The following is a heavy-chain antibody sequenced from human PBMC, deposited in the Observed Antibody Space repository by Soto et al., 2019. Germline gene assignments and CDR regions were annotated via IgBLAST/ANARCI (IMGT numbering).Heavy chain of an antibody. CDR3: ERTMDSSGWRDYYYYYGMDV. CDR2: ISYSGST. V-gene: IGHV4-39*07. Sequence: SETLSLTCTVSGGSISSDSYYWGWIRQSPEKGLEWIASISYSGSTYYNPTLKSRLIISVDTSKSQFSLKLSSVTAVDTAVYYCERTMDSSGWRDYYYYYGMDVWGQGTTVT. D-gene: IGHD6-19*01. CDR1: GGSISSDSYY. J-gene: IGHJ6*02.